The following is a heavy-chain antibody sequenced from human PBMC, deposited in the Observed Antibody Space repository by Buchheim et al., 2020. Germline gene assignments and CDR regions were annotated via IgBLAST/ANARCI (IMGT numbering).Heavy chain of an antibody. Sequence: QVQLQESGPGLVKPSQTLSLTCTVSGGSISSGSYYWSWIRQPAGKGLEWIGRIYTSGSTNYNPSLKSRVTISVDTSKNQFSLKLSSVTAADTAVYYCARVGYSSSGAYYYYYMDVWGKGTT. CDR2: IYTSGST. D-gene: IGHD6-13*01. CDR1: GGSISSGSYY. J-gene: IGHJ6*03. V-gene: IGHV4-61*02. CDR3: ARVGYSSSGAYYYYYMDV.